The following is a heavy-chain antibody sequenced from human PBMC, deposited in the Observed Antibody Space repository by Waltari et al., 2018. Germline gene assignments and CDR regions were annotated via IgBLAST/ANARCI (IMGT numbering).Heavy chain of an antibody. CDR2: IYYSGST. D-gene: IGHD2-15*01. V-gene: IGHV4-30-4*08. Sequence: QVQLQESGPGLVKPSQPLSLTCTVSGGSISSGAYYWIWIRQPPGKGLEWIGYIYYSGSTYYNPSLKSRVTISVDTSKNQFSLKLSSVTAADTAVYYCARVTVVIREVDYWGQGTLVTVSS. J-gene: IGHJ4*02. CDR1: GGSISSGAYY. CDR3: ARVTVVIREVDY.